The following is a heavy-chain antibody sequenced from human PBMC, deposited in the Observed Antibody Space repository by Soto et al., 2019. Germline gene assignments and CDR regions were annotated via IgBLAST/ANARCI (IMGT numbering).Heavy chain of an antibody. J-gene: IGHJ5*02. CDR3: ARGRGRYSSGWSWFDP. D-gene: IGHD6-19*01. V-gene: IGHV4-4*02. CDR1: GGTIRSPDW. Sequence: PSETLSLTCGVSGGTIRSPDWWTGVRQPPGKGLEWIGEIFQSGSTNYTPSLESRVTISVDKSKNQFSLTLTSVTAADTAVYFCARGRGRYSSGWSWFDPWGQGILVTVSS. CDR2: IFQSGST.